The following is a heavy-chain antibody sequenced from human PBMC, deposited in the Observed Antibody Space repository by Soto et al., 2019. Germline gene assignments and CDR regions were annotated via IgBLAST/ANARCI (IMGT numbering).Heavy chain of an antibody. CDR3: AGLGMYSSSWYYFDY. Sequence: QVQLQESGPGLVKPSETLSLTCTVSGGSISSYYWSWIRQPPGEGLEWIGYIYYSGSTNYNPSLKSRVTISVDTSKNQFSLKLSSVTAADTAVYYCAGLGMYSSSWYYFDYWGQGTLVTVSS. CDR2: IYYSGST. CDR1: GGSISSYY. D-gene: IGHD6-13*01. J-gene: IGHJ4*02. V-gene: IGHV4-59*01.